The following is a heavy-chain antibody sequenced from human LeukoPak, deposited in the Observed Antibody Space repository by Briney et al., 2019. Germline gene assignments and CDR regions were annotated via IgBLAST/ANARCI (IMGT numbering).Heavy chain of an antibody. V-gene: IGHV1-3*03. CDR2: INAGNGNT. CDR3: ARVNPMTGGYYYYYYYMDV. CDR1: GYTFTSYA. J-gene: IGHJ6*03. D-gene: IGHD4-23*01. Sequence: ASVKVSCKASGYTFTSYAMHWVRQAPGQRLEWMGWINAGNGNTKYSQEFQGRVTITRDTSASTAYMELSSLRSEDMAVYYCARVNPMTGGYYYYYYYMDVWGKGTTVTVSS.